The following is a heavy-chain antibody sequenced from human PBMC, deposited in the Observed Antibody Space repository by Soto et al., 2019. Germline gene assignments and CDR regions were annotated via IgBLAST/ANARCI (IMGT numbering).Heavy chain of an antibody. CDR1: GGSISSGGYS. D-gene: IGHD2-15*01. J-gene: IGHJ3*02. CDR2: IYHSGST. Sequence: SETLSLTCAVSGGSISSGGYSWSWIRQPPGKGLEWIGYIYHSGSTYYNPSLKSRVTISVDRSKNQFSLKLSSVTAADTAVYYCARVKPCSGGSCYPYDAFDIWGQGTMVTVSS. V-gene: IGHV4-30-2*01. CDR3: ARVKPCSGGSCYPYDAFDI.